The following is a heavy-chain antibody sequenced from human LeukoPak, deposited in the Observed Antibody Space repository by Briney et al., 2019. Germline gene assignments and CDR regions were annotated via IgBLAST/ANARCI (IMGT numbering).Heavy chain of an antibody. CDR1: GYTFTGYY. Sequence: ASVKASCKASGYTFTGYYMHWVRQAPGQGLEWVGWINPNSGGTNNAQKFQGRVTMTRDTSISTAYMELSRLRSDDTAVYYCARELYYYDSSGYSPFDYWGQGTLVTVSS. CDR3: ARELYYYDSSGYSPFDY. V-gene: IGHV1-2*02. D-gene: IGHD3-22*01. CDR2: INPNSGGT. J-gene: IGHJ4*02.